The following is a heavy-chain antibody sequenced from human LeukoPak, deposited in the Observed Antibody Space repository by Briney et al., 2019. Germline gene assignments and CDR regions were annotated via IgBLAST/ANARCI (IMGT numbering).Heavy chain of an antibody. CDR2: ITATGLHI. V-gene: IGHV3-21*04. CDR1: GVTFSGYS. J-gene: IGHJ4*02. CDR3: AKDGPLGYFHY. Sequence: PGGSLRLSCAGSGVTFSGYSMNWVRQAPGKGLEWVSAITATGLHIYYADSVKGRFTISRDNAKNSLYLQMNSLRAEDTAVYYCAKDGPLGYFHYWGQGTLVTVSS. D-gene: IGHD7-27*01.